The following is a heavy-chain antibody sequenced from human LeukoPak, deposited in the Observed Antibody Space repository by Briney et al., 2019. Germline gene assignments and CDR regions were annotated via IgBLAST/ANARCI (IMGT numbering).Heavy chain of an antibody. J-gene: IGHJ3*02. V-gene: IGHV3-33*01. D-gene: IGHD1-26*01. Sequence: GGSLRLSCAASGFTFSSYGMHWVRQAPGKGLEWVAVIWYDGSKKYYADSVKGRFTISRDNSKNTLYLQMNSLRAEDTAVYYCAREVGATSAFDIWGQGTMVTVSS. CDR1: GFTFSSYG. CDR2: IWYDGSKK. CDR3: AREVGATSAFDI.